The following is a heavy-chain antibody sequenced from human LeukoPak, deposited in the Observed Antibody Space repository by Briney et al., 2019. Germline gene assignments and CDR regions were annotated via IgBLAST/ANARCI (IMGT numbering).Heavy chain of an antibody. J-gene: IGHJ4*02. V-gene: IGHV3-30*03. CDR1: GFTFTNAW. CDR2: ISYDGSNK. CDR3: AREGADY. Sequence: PGGSLRLSCAASGFTFTNAWMHWVRQAPGKGLEWVAVISYDGSNKYYADSVKGRFTISRDNSKNTLYLQMNSLRAEDTAVYYCAREGADYWGQGTLVTVSS. D-gene: IGHD1-26*01.